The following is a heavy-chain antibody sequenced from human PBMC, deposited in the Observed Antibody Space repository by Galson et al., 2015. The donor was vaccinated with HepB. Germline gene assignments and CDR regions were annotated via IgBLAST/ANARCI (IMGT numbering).Heavy chain of an antibody. D-gene: IGHD6-19*01. Sequence: SLRLSCAASGFTFSGYDMHWVRQAPGKGLEWVSYISSSGSTIYYADSVKGRFTISRDNAKNSLYLQMNSLRAEDTAVYYCASTRGYSGGWYYFDYWGQGTLVTVSS. CDR3: ASTRGYSGGWYYFDY. CDR2: ISSSGSTI. CDR1: GFTFSGYD. J-gene: IGHJ4*02. V-gene: IGHV3-48*03.